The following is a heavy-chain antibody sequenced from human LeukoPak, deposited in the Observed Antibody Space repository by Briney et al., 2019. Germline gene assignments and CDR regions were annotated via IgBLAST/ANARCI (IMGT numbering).Heavy chain of an antibody. CDR2: ISYDGSNK. CDR3: ARGDGSYGFDY. CDR1: GFTFSSYA. Sequence: SGGSLRLSCAASGFTFSSYAMHWVRQAPGKGLEWVAVISYDGSNKYYADSVKGRSTISRDNSKNTLYLQMNSLRAEDTAVYYCARGDGSYGFDYWGQGTLVTVSS. D-gene: IGHD5-18*01. V-gene: IGHV3-30-3*01. J-gene: IGHJ4*02.